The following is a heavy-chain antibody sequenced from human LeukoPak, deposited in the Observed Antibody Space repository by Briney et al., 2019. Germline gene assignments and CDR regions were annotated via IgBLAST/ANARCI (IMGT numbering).Heavy chain of an antibody. CDR1: GFTFSSFA. V-gene: IGHV3-23*01. J-gene: IGHJ4*02. D-gene: IGHD6-19*01. Sequence: GGSLRLSCAASGFTFSSFAMSWVRQAPGKGLEWVSAISGSGGSTYYADSVTGRFTISRDNTKNTLYLQMNSLRAEDTAVYYCAKESGYSSGLIDYWGQGTLVTVSS. CDR2: ISGSGGST. CDR3: AKESGYSSGLIDY.